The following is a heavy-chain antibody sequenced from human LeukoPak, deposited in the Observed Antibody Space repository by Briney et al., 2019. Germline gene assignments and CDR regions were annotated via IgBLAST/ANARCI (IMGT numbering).Heavy chain of an antibody. D-gene: IGHD3-16*01. J-gene: IGHJ6*02. V-gene: IGHV3-7*01. CDR3: ARDGSYDYVYGMDV. Sequence: GGSLRLSCAASRFSFSAYPMGWVRQAPGKGLEWVANIKQDGSEKYYVDSVKGRFTISRDNAKNSLYLQMNSLRAEDTAVYYCARDGSYDYVYGMDVWGQGTTVTVSS. CDR1: RFSFSAYP. CDR2: IKQDGSEK.